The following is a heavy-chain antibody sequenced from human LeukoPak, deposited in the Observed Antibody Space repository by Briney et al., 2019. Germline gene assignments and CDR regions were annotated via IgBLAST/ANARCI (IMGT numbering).Heavy chain of an antibody. CDR2: IKSDGSST. CDR3: ARDEYDLLAGAFDI. J-gene: IGHJ3*02. Sequence: GGSLRLSCAASGFTFSNYWMHWVRQRPGKGLEWVAKIKSDGSSTSYPDAVKGRFIISLDNVKTTLYLQMTSLRVEDTAVYYCARDEYDLLAGAFDIWGQGTMVTVAS. D-gene: IGHD2-2*01. CDR1: GFTFSNYW. V-gene: IGHV3-74*01.